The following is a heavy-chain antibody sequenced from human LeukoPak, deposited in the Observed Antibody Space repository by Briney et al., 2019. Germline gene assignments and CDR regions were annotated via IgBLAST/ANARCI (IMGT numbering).Heavy chain of an antibody. Sequence: SETLSLTCSVSDGSITSSSWSWIRQPPGKGLEWIGYLYPGGTTYNPSLESRVTLSIDTSKKQFSPKLTSVTAADTAVYYCARAFASSGWFFPLWGQGTLVTVSS. V-gene: IGHV4-4*08. CDR2: LYPGGT. CDR3: ARAFASSGWFFPL. D-gene: IGHD6-19*01. J-gene: IGHJ4*02. CDR1: DGSITSSS.